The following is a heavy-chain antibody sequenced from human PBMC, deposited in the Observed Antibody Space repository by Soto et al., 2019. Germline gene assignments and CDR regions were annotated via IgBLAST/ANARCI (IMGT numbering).Heavy chain of an antibody. CDR1: GFTFSSYA. V-gene: IGHV3-21*01. CDR3: ARQGSHYYDSSGYYHPYDY. D-gene: IGHD3-22*01. CDR2: ISSSSSYI. J-gene: IGHJ4*02. Sequence: GGSLRLSCAASGFTFSSYAMSWVRQAPGKGLEWVSSISSSSSYIYYADSVKGRFTISRDNAKNSLYLQMNSLRAEDTAVYYCARQGSHYYDSSGYYHPYDYWGQGTLVTVSS.